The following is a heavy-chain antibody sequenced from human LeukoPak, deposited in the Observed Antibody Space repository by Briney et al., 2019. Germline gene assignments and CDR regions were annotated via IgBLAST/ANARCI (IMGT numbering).Heavy chain of an antibody. V-gene: IGHV3-48*03. J-gene: IGHJ4*02. CDR2: ISNSGKTI. Sequence: GGSLRLSCAASGFPFSSYDMNWVRQAPGKGLEWVSYISNSGKTIYYADSVKGRFTISRDNAKNSLYLQMNSLRAEDTAVYYCARDRDHSNNWYIFLDYWGQGTLVTVSS. CDR3: ARDRDHSNNWYIFLDY. D-gene: IGHD6-13*01. CDR1: GFPFSSYD.